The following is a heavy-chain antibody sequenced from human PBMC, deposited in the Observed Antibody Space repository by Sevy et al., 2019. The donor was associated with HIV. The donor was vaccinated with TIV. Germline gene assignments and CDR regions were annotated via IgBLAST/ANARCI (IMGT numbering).Heavy chain of an antibody. J-gene: IGHJ4*02. CDR2: IYYSGST. V-gene: IGHV4-59*01. CDR1: GGSIRNYY. CDR3: ARESIAAAGDIDY. Sequence: SETLSLTCSVSGGSIRNYYWSWIRQPPGKGLEWIGYIYYSGSTNYNPSLKSRVTISVDTSKKQFSLKLSSVTAADTAVYYCARESIAAAGDIDYWGQGTLVTVSS. D-gene: IGHD6-13*01.